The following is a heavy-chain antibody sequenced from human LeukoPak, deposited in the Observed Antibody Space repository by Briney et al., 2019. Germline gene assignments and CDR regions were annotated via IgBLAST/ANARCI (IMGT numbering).Heavy chain of an antibody. CDR1: GGTFSSYA. J-gene: IGHJ4*02. CDR3: ARVTEGYYDSSGYWDDY. D-gene: IGHD3-22*01. V-gene: IGHV1-69*05. Sequence: SVKVSCKASGGTFSSYAISWVRQAPGQGLEWMGGIIPIFGTANYAQKFQGRVTITTDESTSTAYMELSSLRSEDTAVYYCARVTEGYYDSSGYWDDYWGQGTLVTVSS. CDR2: IIPIFGTA.